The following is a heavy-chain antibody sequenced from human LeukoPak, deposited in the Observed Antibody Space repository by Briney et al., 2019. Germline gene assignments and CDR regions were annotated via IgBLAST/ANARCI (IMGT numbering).Heavy chain of an antibody. V-gene: IGHV4-59*01. CDR1: GVSISNNY. CDR3: ASHKGF. J-gene: IGHJ4*02. CDR2: IYYSGST. Sequence: SETLSLTCTVSGVSISNNYWSWFRQPPGKGLEWIGYIYYSGSTNYNPSLKSRVTISVDTSKSQFSLKLSSVTAADTAVYYCASHKGFWGQGTLVTVSS.